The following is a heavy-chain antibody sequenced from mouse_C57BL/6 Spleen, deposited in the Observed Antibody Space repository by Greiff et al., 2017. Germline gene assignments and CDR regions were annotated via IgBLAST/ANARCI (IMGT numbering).Heavy chain of an antibody. Sequence: DVQLVESGGGLVKPGGSLKLSCAASGFTFSDYGMHWVRQAPEKGLEWVAYISSGSSTIYYADAVKGRVTISRDNAKNTLFLQMTSLRSEDTAMYYCARDDGYSWFAYWGQGTLVTVSA. V-gene: IGHV5-17*01. CDR3: ARDDGYSWFAY. D-gene: IGHD2-3*01. CDR1: GFTFSDYG. CDR2: ISSGSSTI. J-gene: IGHJ3*01.